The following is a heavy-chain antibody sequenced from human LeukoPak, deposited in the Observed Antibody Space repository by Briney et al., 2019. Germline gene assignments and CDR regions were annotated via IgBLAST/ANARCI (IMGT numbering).Heavy chain of an antibody. V-gene: IGHV1-69*06. J-gene: IGHJ4*02. D-gene: IGHD3-22*01. Sequence: SVKVSCTASGGTFSSYAISWVRQAPGQGLEWMGGIIPIFGTANYAQKFQGRVTITADKSTSTAYMELSSLRSEDTAVYYCATNYYDSSGYYRDYWGQGTLVTVSS. CDR3: ATNYYDSSGYYRDY. CDR2: IIPIFGTA. CDR1: GGTFSSYA.